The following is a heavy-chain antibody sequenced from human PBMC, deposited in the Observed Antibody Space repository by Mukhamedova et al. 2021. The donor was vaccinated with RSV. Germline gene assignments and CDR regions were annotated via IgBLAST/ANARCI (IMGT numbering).Heavy chain of an antibody. CDR2: INHSGST. CDR3: AREHVSPYWGYYGMDV. J-gene: IGHJ6*02. Sequence: EYMGEINHSGSTNYNPSLKSRVTISLDTSKNQFSLKLSSVTAADTPVYSCAREHVSPYWGYYGMDVWGQGTTVTVSS. V-gene: IGHV4-34*01. D-gene: IGHD2-8*02.